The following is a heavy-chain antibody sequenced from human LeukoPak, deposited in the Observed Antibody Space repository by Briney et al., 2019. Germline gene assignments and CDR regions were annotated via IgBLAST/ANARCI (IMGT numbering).Heavy chain of an antibody. CDR1: GGSIRDYQ. CDR2: INTNGRT. V-gene: IGHV4-4*09. CDR3: ARVEEMATTFDY. Sequence: SETLSLTCAVSGGSIRDYQWSWIRQPPGKGLEWIGHINTNGRTDYNPSLRSRLTFSVDTSRDQFSLKLSSVTAADTAVYYCARVEEMATTFDYWGQGTLVTVSS. J-gene: IGHJ4*02. D-gene: IGHD5-24*01.